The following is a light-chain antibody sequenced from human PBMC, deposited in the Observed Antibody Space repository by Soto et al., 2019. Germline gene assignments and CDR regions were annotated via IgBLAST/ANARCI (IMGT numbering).Light chain of an antibody. CDR2: DAS. Sequence: EIVMTQSPATLSVSPGERATLSCRVSQSVSSKLAWYQQKLGQAPRLVIYDASTRATGIPARFSGSGSGTEFTLTISSLQSEDFAVYYCQQYNDWYTFGQGTKLEI. CDR3: QQYNDWYT. V-gene: IGKV3-15*01. CDR1: QSVSSK. J-gene: IGKJ2*01.